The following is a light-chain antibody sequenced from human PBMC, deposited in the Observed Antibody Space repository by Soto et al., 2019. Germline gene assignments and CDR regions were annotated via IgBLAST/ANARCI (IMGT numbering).Light chain of an antibody. V-gene: IGKV1-13*02. CDR3: QQFNSYPV. Sequence: AIRLTQSPSSLSASVGDRVTITCRASQGISSALAWYQQKPGKAPKLLIYDASSLESGVPSRFSGSGSGTDFTLTISSLQPEDFATYYCQQFNSYPVFGPGTKVDIK. CDR2: DAS. CDR1: QGISSA. J-gene: IGKJ3*01.